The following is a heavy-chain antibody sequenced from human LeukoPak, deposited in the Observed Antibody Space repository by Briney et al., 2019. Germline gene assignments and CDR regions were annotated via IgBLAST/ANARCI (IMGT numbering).Heavy chain of an antibody. J-gene: IGHJ4*02. CDR2: MNPDGSEK. Sequence: GGSLRLSCAASGFTFSSSWIVWVRQAPGKGLEWVANMNPDGSEKYYVDSVKGRFTISRDNAKNSLFLQMNSLRAEDTAVYYCARDAANIEQTFDYWGQGTLVTVSS. CDR3: ARDAANIEQTFDY. V-gene: IGHV3-7*05. D-gene: IGHD2-15*01. CDR1: GFTFSSSW.